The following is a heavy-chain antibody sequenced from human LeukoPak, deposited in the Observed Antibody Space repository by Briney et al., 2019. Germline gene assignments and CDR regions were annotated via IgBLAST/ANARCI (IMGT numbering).Heavy chain of an antibody. Sequence: GGSLRLSCGASGFTLSSYEVNWVRQAPGKGLEWVSYISSGGYTIYYADSVKGRFTISRDNAKNSLFLQMNSLRAEDTAVYYCARDRTIMVQDVWGKGTTVTVSS. CDR1: GFTLSSYE. CDR2: ISSGGYTI. CDR3: ARDRTIMVQDV. J-gene: IGHJ6*04. D-gene: IGHD3-10*01. V-gene: IGHV3-48*03.